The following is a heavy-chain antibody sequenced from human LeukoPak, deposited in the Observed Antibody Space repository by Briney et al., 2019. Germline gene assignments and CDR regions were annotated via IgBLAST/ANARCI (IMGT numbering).Heavy chain of an antibody. D-gene: IGHD5-18*01. J-gene: IGHJ4*02. Sequence: SETLSLTCTVSGVSITTHYWSWLRQPLGKELEWIAYMTDSETTKNNPSLKSRITLSADTSKNQFSLSLSSVTEADTAVYFCATIKSGYPFGYFDFWGQGILVTVSS. CDR3: ATIKSGYPFGYFDF. V-gene: IGHV4-59*11. CDR1: GVSITTHY. CDR2: MTDSETT.